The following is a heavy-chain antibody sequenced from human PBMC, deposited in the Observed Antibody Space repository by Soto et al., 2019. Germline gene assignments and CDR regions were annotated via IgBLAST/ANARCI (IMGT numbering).Heavy chain of an antibody. D-gene: IGHD5-12*01. Sequence: PSGRTALARTVSGETMNSSEGGWTRQTQKKGLEWIGYIYYNGRTNYNPSLKSRVTISVDTSKNQFSLKLSSVTAADTAVYYCVRGGDGYNYAWAKGLDYWGQGTLVIVSS. CDR1: GETMNSSE. CDR2: IYYNGRT. CDR3: VRGGDGYNYAWAKGLDY. V-gene: IGHV4-59*08. J-gene: IGHJ4*02.